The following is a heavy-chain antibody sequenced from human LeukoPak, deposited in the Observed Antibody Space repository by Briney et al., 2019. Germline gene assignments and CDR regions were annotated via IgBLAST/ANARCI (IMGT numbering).Heavy chain of an antibody. J-gene: IGHJ4*02. D-gene: IGHD3-10*01. CDR3: AKDTSGFRIGDFLK. Sequence: ASVKVSCKASGYTFTSYGISWVRQAPGQGLEWMGWISAYNGNTNYAQKLQGRVTMTTDTSTSTAYMELRSLRSDDTAVYYCAKDTSGFRIGDFLKWGQGTLVTVSS. CDR1: GYTFTSYG. V-gene: IGHV1-18*01. CDR2: ISAYNGNT.